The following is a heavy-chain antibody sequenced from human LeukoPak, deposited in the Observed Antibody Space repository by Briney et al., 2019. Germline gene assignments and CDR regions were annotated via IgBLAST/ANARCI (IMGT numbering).Heavy chain of an antibody. J-gene: IGHJ6*03. CDR2: INSDGSST. Sequence: GGSLRLSCAASGFTFSSYWMHWVRQAPGTGLVWVSRINSDGSSTTYADSVKGRFTISRDNAKNSLYLQMNSLRAEDTALYYCAKGGIVGASYYYMDVWGKGTTVTISS. V-gene: IGHV3-74*01. CDR3: AKGGIVGASYYYMDV. D-gene: IGHD1-26*01. CDR1: GFTFSSYW.